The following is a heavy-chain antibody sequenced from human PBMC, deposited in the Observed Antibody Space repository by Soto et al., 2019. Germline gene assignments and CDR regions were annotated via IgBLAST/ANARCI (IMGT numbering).Heavy chain of an antibody. CDR3: TTDTYYDFWSGYPWPDL. Sequence: GGSLRLSCAASGFTFSNAWMSWVRQAPGKGLEWVGRIKSKTDGGTTDYAAPVKGRFTISRDDSKNTLYLQMNSLKTEDTAVYYCTTDTYYDFWSGYPWPDLWGRGTLVTVSS. J-gene: IGHJ2*01. CDR2: IKSKTDGGTT. CDR1: GFTFSNAW. V-gene: IGHV3-15*01. D-gene: IGHD3-3*01.